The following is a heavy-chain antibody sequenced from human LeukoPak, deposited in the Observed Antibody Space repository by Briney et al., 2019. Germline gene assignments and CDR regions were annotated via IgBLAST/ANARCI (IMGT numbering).Heavy chain of an antibody. J-gene: IGHJ4*02. CDR3: ARGAPVAIFGPGYDEYFKY. CDR1: GYTFDNYD. D-gene: IGHD3-3*01. CDR2: MNPDSGNT. Sequence: ASVTVSCKTSGYTFDNYDINWVRQAAGQGLEWMGWMNPDSGNTGYAHKFQGRVTMARNTSMTTAYLELTGLTSGDTAIYYCARGAPVAIFGPGYDEYFKYWGQGTVVIVSS. V-gene: IGHV1-8*01.